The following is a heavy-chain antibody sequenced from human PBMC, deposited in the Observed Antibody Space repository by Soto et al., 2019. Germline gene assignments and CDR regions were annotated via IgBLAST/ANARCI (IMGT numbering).Heavy chain of an antibody. CDR2: IYPGDSDT. V-gene: IGHV5-51*01. CDR1: GYTFTNYW. CDR3: ATRGNSHAYFDF. J-gene: IGHJ4*02. D-gene: IGHD5-18*01. Sequence: GESLKISCKGSGYTFTNYWIGWVRQMPGKGPEWMGIIYPGDSDTKYNPSFQGQVTISADKFISTAYLQWSSLKASDTAMYYCATRGNSHAYFDFWGQGTLVTVSS.